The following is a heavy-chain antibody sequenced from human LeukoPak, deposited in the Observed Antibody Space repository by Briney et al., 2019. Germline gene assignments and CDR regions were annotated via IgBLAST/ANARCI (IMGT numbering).Heavy chain of an antibody. CDR2: ISYDGSNK. D-gene: IGHD6-19*01. V-gene: IGHV3-30-3*01. CDR3: ARDSGSSGWYFHYYYYYSMDV. J-gene: IGHJ6*02. CDR1: GFTFSSYA. Sequence: HSGGSLRLSCAASGFTFSSYAMHWVRQAPGKGLEWVAVISYDGSNKYYADSVKGRFTISRDNSKNTLYLQMNSLRAEDTAVYYCARDSGSSGWYFHYYYYYSMDVWGQGTTVTVSS.